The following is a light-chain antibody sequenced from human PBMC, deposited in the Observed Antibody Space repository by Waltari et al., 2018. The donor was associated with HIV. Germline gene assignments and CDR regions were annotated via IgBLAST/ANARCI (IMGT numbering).Light chain of an antibody. Sequence: EIVMTQSPLSLHFTPGESASISCRSSQSLHDNNGYNYLDRYVQKPGQSPQLLIYLASNRASGVPEKFSASGLGTDFTLTISRVEAEDVGVYYCMQALQNPLTFGGGTKVEI. CDR3: MQALQNPLT. CDR2: LAS. CDR1: QSLHDNNGYNY. V-gene: IGKV2-28*01. J-gene: IGKJ4*01.